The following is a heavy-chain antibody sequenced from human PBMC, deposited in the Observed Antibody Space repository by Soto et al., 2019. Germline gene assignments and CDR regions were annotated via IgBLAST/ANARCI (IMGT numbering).Heavy chain of an antibody. J-gene: IGHJ5*02. V-gene: IGHV1-3*01. Sequence: GPSVTVSCKASGYTFTSYAMHWVRPAPGQRLEWMGWINAGNGNTKYSQKFQGRVTITRDTSASTAYMELSSLRSEDTAVYYCARGRPIAVAGGNWFDPWGQGTLVTVSS. D-gene: IGHD6-19*01. CDR1: GYTFTSYA. CDR3: ARGRPIAVAGGNWFDP. CDR2: INAGNGNT.